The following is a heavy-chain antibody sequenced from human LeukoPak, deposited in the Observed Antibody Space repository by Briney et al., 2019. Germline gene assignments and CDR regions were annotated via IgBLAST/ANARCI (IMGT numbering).Heavy chain of an antibody. V-gene: IGHV2-70*04. Sequence: SGPTLVNPPQTLTPTCTFSGVSLSAIRMLVSWIRQPPGTTLEWLARPVWDVDKFYSTSLKPTLTISQDPSKNQAVLTMTNLQPVDTATYHCARGPRGYCSGDSCRTTHFDYWGQGTLVTVSS. J-gene: IGHJ4*02. CDR1: GVSLSAIRML. CDR3: ARGPRGYCSGDSCRTTHFDY. D-gene: IGHD2-15*01. CDR2: PVWDVDK.